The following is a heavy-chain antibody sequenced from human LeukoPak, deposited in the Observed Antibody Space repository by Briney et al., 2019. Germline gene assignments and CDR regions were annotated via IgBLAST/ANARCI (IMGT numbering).Heavy chain of an antibody. CDR3: ARMGIAAAASDY. CDR1: GGSTSSGSYY. Sequence: SETLSLTCTVSGGSTSSGSYYWSWIRQPAGKGLEWIGRIYTSGSTNYNPSLKSRVAISVDTSKNQFSLKLSSVTAADTAVYYCARMGIAAAASDYWGQGTLVTVSS. J-gene: IGHJ4*02. V-gene: IGHV4-61*02. D-gene: IGHD6-13*01. CDR2: IYTSGST.